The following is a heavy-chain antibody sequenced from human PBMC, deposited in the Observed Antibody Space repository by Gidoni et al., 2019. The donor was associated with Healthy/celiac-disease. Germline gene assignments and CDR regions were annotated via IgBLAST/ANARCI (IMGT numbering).Heavy chain of an antibody. CDR3: ARAEITMIEDYFDY. CDR1: GGSISSGSYY. CDR2: SYTGGST. D-gene: IGHD3-22*01. J-gene: IGHJ4*02. V-gene: IGHV4-61*02. Sequence: QVQLQESGPGLVKPSQTLYLTCTVSGGSISSGSYYWSWIRQPAGKGLEWIGRSYTGGSTHSNPSLKSRVTISVDPSKNQFSLKLSSVTAADTAVYYCARAEITMIEDYFDYWGQGTLVTVSS.